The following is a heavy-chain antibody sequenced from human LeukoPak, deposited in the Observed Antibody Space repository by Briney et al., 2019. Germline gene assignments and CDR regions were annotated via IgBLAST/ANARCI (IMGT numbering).Heavy chain of an antibody. CDR1: GGSFSGYY. Sequence: SETLSLTCTVYGGSFSGYYWSWIRQPPGKGLEWIGEINHSGTTNYKPSLKSRVTISLDTSQNQFSLRVSFVTAADTAVYYCARGGGSYRYTATWGQGTLVTVSS. D-gene: IGHD3-16*02. CDR2: INHSGTT. CDR3: ARGGGSYRYTAT. V-gene: IGHV4-34*01. J-gene: IGHJ5*02.